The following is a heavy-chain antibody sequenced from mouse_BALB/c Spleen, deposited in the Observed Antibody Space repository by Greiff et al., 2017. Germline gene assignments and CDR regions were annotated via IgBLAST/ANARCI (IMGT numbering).Heavy chain of an antibody. CDR3: TRDYGYGYFDY. J-gene: IGHJ2*01. Sequence: EVHLVESGGGLVKPGGSLKLSCAASGFTFSSYTMSWVRQTPEKRLEWVATISSGGSYTYYPDSVKGRFTISRDNAKNTLYLQMSSLKSEDTAMYYCTRDYGYGYFDYWGQGTTLTVSS. CDR1: GFTFSSYT. D-gene: IGHD1-2*01. V-gene: IGHV5-6-4*01. CDR2: ISSGGSYT.